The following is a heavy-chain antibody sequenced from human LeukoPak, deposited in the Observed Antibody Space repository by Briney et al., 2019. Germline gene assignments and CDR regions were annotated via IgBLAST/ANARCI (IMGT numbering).Heavy chain of an antibody. CDR3: AREAGTSDY. D-gene: IGHD1/OR15-1a*01. CDR2: IKQDGSEK. Sequence: GGSLRPPCAASGFTFSSYWMSWVRQAPGKGLEWVANIKQDGSEKYYVDSVKGRFTISRDNAKNSLYLQMNSLRAADTAVYYCAREAGTSDYWGQGTLVTVSS. V-gene: IGHV3-7*01. J-gene: IGHJ4*02. CDR1: GFTFSSYW.